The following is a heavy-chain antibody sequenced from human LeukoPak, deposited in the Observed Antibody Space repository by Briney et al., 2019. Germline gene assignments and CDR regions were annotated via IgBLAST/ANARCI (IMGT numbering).Heavy chain of an antibody. Sequence: PGGSLRLSCAASGFTFSSYSMDWVRQAPVKGLEWVSYISSSSSTIYYADSVKGRFTISRDNAKNSLYLQMNSLRDEDTAVYYCARVGSGYYHGYFQHWGQGTLVTVSS. J-gene: IGHJ1*01. V-gene: IGHV3-48*02. CDR1: GFTFSSYS. CDR2: ISSSSSTI. CDR3: ARVGSGYYHGYFQH. D-gene: IGHD3-22*01.